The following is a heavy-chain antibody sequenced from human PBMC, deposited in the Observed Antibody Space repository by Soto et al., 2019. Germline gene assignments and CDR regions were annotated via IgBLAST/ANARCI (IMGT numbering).Heavy chain of an antibody. V-gene: IGHV4-34*01. Sequence: SETLSLTCAFYGWSFSGYYWTWIRQPPGTGLEWIGEINHSGSTNYNPSLKSRVIISVDTSKNQFSLKLTSVTAADTAVYYCARDKITGLFDYWGQGTLVTVSS. D-gene: IGHD2-8*02. CDR3: ARDKITGLFDY. J-gene: IGHJ4*02. CDR1: GWSFSGYY. CDR2: INHSGST.